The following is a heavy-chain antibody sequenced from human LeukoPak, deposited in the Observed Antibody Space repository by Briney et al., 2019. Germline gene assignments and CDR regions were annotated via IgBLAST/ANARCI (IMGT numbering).Heavy chain of an antibody. V-gene: IGHV4-4*07. CDR1: GASINEYY. CDR2: IYTRANA. CDR3: ARSPWMGQLAFDY. D-gene: IGHD6-13*01. Sequence: SETLSLTCTVSGASINEYYWSWIRQPAGKGLEWIGRIYTRANADYAPSLKSRVTMSADPSKNQLSLKLTSVTAADTAVYYCARSPWMGQLAFDYWGQGTLVTVSS. J-gene: IGHJ4*02.